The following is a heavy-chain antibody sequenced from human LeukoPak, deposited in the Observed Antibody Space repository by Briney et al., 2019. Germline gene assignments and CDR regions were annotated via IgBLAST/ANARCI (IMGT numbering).Heavy chain of an antibody. V-gene: IGHV3-13*01. D-gene: IGHD5-18*01. CDR1: GFTFSSYD. CDR2: IDTASNT. J-gene: IGHJ6*02. Sequence: PGGSLRLSCAASGFTFSSYDMHWVRQVTGRGLEWVSAIDTASNTYYPGSVKGRFTISSENAKNPVYLQMNSLRAGDTAVYYCTLSYGRGFNYYYGMDVWGQGTTVTVSS. CDR3: TLSYGRGFNYYYGMDV.